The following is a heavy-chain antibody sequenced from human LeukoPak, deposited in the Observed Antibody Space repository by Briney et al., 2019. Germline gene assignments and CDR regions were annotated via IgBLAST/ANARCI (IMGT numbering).Heavy chain of an antibody. V-gene: IGHV3-23*01. Sequence: GGSLRLSCAVSGITLSNYGMSWVRQAPGKGLEWVAGISDRGRRTNYADSVKGRFTISTDHPKNTLYLQMNSLRAEDTAVYFCATRGVVIRVILVGFHKEAYYFDSWGQGALVTVSS. CDR2: ISDRGRRT. D-gene: IGHD3-22*01. CDR3: ATRGVVIRVILVGFHKEAYYFDS. J-gene: IGHJ4*02. CDR1: GITLSNYG.